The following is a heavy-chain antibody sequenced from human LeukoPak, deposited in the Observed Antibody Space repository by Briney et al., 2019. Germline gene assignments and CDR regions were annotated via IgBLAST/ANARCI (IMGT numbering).Heavy chain of an antibody. J-gene: IGHJ3*02. CDR2: INPNSGDT. CDR3: ARDQYAWGDALDI. D-gene: IGHD7-27*01. Sequence: ASVKLSCKASGYTLTGFYMHWVRQAPRQGPEWMGWINPNSGDTNYAQKFQGRVTMTRDTSINTAYMELSRLTSDDTAVYYCARDQYAWGDALDIWGQGTMVTVSS. V-gene: IGHV1-2*02. CDR1: GYTLTGFY.